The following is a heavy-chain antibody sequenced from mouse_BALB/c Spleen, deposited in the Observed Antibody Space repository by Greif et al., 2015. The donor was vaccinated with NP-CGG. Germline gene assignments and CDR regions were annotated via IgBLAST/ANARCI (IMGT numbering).Heavy chain of an antibody. CDR2: IRLKSNNYAT. J-gene: IGHJ3*01. Sequence: EVKVEESGGGLVQPGGSMKLSCVASGFTFSNYWMNWVRQSPEKGLEWVAEIRLKSNNYATHYAESVKGRFTISRDDSKSSVYLQMNNLRAEDTGIYYCTITSGYLFAYWGQGTLVTVSA. CDR1: GFTFSNYW. D-gene: IGHD3-1*01. V-gene: IGHV6-6*02. CDR3: TITSGYLFAY.